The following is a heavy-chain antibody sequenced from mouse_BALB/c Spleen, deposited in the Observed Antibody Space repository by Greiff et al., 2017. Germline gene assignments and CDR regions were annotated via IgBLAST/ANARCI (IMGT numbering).Heavy chain of an antibody. D-gene: IGHD1-1*01. Sequence: EVQLVESGGGLVKPGGSLKLSCAASGFTFSSYAMSWVRQTPEKRLEWVATISSGGSYTYYPDSVKGRFTISRDKAKNTLYLQMSSLRSEDTAMYYCARHEDYGSSNWDLEVWGAGTTVTVSS. J-gene: IGHJ1*01. CDR1: GFTFSSYA. CDR2: ISSGGSYT. V-gene: IGHV5-9-3*01. CDR3: ARHEDYGSSNWDLEV.